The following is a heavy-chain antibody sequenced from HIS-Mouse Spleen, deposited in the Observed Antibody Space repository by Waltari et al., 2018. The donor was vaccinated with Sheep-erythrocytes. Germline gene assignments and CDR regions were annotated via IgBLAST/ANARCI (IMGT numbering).Heavy chain of an antibody. J-gene: IGHJ6*02. CDR3: ARGSEDIVVVPAASYYYYGMDV. Sequence: MGRIIPILGIANYAQKFQGRVTITADKSTSTAYMELSSLRSEDTAVYYCARGSEDIVVVPAASYYYYGMDVWGQGTTVTVSS. CDR2: IIPILGIA. V-gene: IGHV1-69*04. D-gene: IGHD2-2*01.